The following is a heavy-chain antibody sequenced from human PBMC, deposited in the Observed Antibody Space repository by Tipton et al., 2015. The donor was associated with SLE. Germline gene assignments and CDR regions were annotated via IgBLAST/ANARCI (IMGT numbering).Heavy chain of an antibody. V-gene: IGHV4-39*07. CDR1: GGSISSYY. CDR3: ARDQAKDPVVVAVNHDAFDI. D-gene: IGHD2-15*01. CDR2: ISYSGTT. J-gene: IGHJ3*02. Sequence: TLSLTCTVSGGSISSYYWSWIRQPPGKGLEWLGTISYSGTTYYNPSLKSRVTISLDTAKNQFSLKLSSVTAADTAVYYCARDQAKDPVVVAVNHDAFDIWGQGTMVTVSS.